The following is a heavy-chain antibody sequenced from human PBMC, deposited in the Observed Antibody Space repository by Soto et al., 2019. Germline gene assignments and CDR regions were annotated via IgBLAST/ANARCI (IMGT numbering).Heavy chain of an antibody. J-gene: IGHJ4*02. V-gene: IGHV1-18*01. CDR1: GYTFNTYG. CDR3: ARGPLPQGYGDPPDY. Sequence: QVQLVQSGGEMKKPGASVKVSCETSGYTFNTYGVYWVRQVPGQGLEWMGWISGYNGDTRYAQNFQDRITMTIDISTSTAYMELRSLRTDDTAVYYCARGPLPQGYGDPPDYWGQGTLVTVSS. CDR2: ISGYNGDT. D-gene: IGHD4-17*01.